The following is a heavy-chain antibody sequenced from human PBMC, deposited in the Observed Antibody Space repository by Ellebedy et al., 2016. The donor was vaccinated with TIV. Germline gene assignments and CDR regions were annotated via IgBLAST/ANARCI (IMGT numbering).Heavy chain of an antibody. CDR1: GYTFTSYY. V-gene: IGHV1-46*01. Sequence: AASVKVSCKASGYTFTSYYMHWVRQAPGQGLEWMGIINPTASSTSSAQKFQGRVTMTSDTSTRTVYMELSSLRSEDTAVYYCARAPSVDPHMDVWGQGTTVTVSS. D-gene: IGHD6-19*01. CDR2: INPTASST. J-gene: IGHJ6*02. CDR3: ARAPSVDPHMDV.